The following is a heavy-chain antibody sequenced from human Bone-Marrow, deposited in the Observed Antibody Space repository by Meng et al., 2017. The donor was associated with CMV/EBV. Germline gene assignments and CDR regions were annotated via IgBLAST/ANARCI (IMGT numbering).Heavy chain of an antibody. D-gene: IGHD6-13*01. V-gene: IGHV1-18*01. CDR3: ARGFGYSSSTDY. Sequence: ASVKVSCKASGYTFTSYGISWVRQAPGQGLEWMGWISAYNGNTNYAQKFQGRVTITRNTSISTAYMELSSLRSEDTAVYYCARGFGYSSSTDYWGQGTLVTVSS. CDR1: GYTFTSYG. CDR2: ISAYNGNT. J-gene: IGHJ4*02.